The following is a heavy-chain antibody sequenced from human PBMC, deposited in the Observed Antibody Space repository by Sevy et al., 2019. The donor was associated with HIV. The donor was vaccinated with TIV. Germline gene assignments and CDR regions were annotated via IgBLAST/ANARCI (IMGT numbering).Heavy chain of an antibody. CDR2: ISNSGNTI. CDR1: GFTFSDYY. J-gene: IGHJ3*01. Sequence: GGSLRLSCAASGFTFSDYYMSWIRQAPGKGLDWVSYISNSGNTIKYADSVKGRFTISRDNAKNSLYLQMNSLRDDETAVYYCAKALNPALESMIEVIFRTLKGFDVWGQGTMVTVSS. D-gene: IGHD3-22*01. CDR3: AKALNPALESMIEVIFRTLKGFDV. V-gene: IGHV3-11*01.